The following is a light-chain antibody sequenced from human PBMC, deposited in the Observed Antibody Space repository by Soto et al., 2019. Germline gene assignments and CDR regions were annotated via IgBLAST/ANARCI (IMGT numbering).Light chain of an antibody. J-gene: IGLJ1*01. CDR1: SSDVGGYNY. Sequence: QSALTQPASVSGSPGQSITISCTGTSSDVGGYNYVSWYQQHPGKAPKLMIYEASNRPAGVSNRFSSSKSGNTASLTISGLQAEDEADYYCSSYTSSSIDYVFGTGTKVTVL. CDR2: EAS. CDR3: SSYTSSSIDYV. V-gene: IGLV2-14*01.